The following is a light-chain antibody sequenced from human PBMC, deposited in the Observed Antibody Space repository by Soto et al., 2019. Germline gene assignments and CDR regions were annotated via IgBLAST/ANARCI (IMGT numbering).Light chain of an antibody. CDR2: DSN. CDR1: SSNIGNYY. J-gene: IGLJ2*01. V-gene: IGLV1-51*01. CDR3: LKWDSSLGAVV. Sequence: QSVLTQPPSVSAAPGQKVTISCSGSSSNIGNYYVSWYQQLPGTAPKLLIYDSNKRPSGIPDRFSGSKSGTAATLGITGLHTVDEEDYECLKWDSSLGAVVFGGGTKVTVL.